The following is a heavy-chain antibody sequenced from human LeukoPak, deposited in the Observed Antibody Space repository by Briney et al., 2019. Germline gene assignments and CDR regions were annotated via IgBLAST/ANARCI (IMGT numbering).Heavy chain of an antibody. V-gene: IGHV3-64*01. CDR3: ARGYDFWSGYWSHSDY. CDR2: ISSNGGST. D-gene: IGHD3-3*01. J-gene: IGHJ4*02. CDR1: GFTFSSYA. Sequence: GSLRLSCAASGFTFSSYAMHWVRQAPGKGLEYVSGISSNGGSTYYANSAKGRFTSSRGNSKSTLYLQMGSLRAEDMAVYYCARGYDFWSGYWSHSDYWGQGTLVTVSS.